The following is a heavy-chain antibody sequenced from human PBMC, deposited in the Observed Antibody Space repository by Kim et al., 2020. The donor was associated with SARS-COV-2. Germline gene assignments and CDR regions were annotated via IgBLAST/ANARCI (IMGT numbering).Heavy chain of an antibody. CDR2: IDYSGTT. CDR1: RLTISSSF. CDR3: ARVGYHSARNEHSAWFDP. V-gene: IGHV4-59*01. D-gene: IGHD5-18*01. J-gene: IGHJ5*02. Sequence: SETLSLTCTATRLTISSSFWTWVRQPPGEGLEWIGHIDYSGTTNYNPSLKSRVTISIDTSKNQFSLNLTSVTAADTAVYYCARVGYHSARNEHSAWFDPWGQGTLVTVSS.